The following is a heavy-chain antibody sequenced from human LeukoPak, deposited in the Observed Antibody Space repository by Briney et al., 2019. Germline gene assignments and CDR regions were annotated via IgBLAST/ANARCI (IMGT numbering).Heavy chain of an antibody. D-gene: IGHD2-21*01. V-gene: IGHV4-34*01. CDR3: ARLRLLAWFDP. CDR1: GGSFSGYY. CDR2: IYYSGST. J-gene: IGHJ5*02. Sequence: SETLSLTCAVYGGSFSGYYWSWIRQPPGKGLEWIGSIYYSGSTYYNPSLKSRVTISVDTSKNQFSLKLSSVTAADTAVYYCARLRLLAWFDPWGQGTLVTVSS.